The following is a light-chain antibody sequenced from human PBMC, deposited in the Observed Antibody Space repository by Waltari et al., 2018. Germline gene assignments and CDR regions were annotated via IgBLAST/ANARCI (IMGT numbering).Light chain of an antibody. J-gene: IGKJ2*01. CDR3: QQYNNSGYT. CDR2: GAS. Sequence: EIVMTPSPAPLSVSPGERATLSCRASQSVSSNLAWYQQKPGQAPRLLIYGASTRATGIPARFSGSGSGTEFTLTISSLQSEDFAVYYCQQYNNSGYTFDQGTKLEIK. V-gene: IGKV3-15*01. CDR1: QSVSSN.